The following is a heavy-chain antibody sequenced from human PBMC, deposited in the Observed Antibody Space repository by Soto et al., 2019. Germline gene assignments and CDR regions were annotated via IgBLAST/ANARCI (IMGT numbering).Heavy chain of an antibody. V-gene: IGHV3-53*01. CDR1: GFTVSSKY. CDR2: IHSGDST. D-gene: IGHD6-19*01. CDR3: ARESLAVAGSLAGMDV. J-gene: IGHJ6*02. Sequence: EVQLVESGGGLIQPGGSLRLSCAASGFTVSSKYMSWVRQAPGKGLEWVSVIHSGDSTYYADSVKGRFTISRDNSKNTLYLQMNSLLAEYSAVYYCARESLAVAGSLAGMDVWSQGTTVTVSS.